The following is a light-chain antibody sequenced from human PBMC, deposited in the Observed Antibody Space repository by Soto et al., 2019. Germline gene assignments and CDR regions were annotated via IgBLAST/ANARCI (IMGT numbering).Light chain of an antibody. CDR1: QSISSY. CDR2: GAS. J-gene: IGKJ2*01. CDR3: QQTYSPPYT. Sequence: DIQMTQSPSSLSASVGDRVTITCRASQSISSYLNWYQQKPGKAPDLLIFGASSLKSGVPSTFSGSASGTDFTLTISSLQPEHFATYYFQQTYSPPYTFGQGTKLEI. V-gene: IGKV1-39*01.